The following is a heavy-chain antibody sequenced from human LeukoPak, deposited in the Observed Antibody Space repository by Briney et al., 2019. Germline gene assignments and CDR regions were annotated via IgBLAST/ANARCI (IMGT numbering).Heavy chain of an antibody. V-gene: IGHV3-74*01. Sequence: GGSLRLSCAASGFTFTNNWMHWVRQAPGKGLVWVSRINTDGSSTSYADSVKGRFTISRDNAKNTLYLQMNSLRAEDTAVYYCARILSGWIDCWGQGTLVTVSS. CDR2: INTDGSST. D-gene: IGHD6-19*01. J-gene: IGHJ4*02. CDR1: GFTFTNNW. CDR3: ARILSGWIDC.